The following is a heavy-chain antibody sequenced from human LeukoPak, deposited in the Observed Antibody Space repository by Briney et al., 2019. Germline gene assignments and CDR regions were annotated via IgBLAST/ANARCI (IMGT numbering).Heavy chain of an antibody. CDR3: ARRRYYYDSSGYYYFGTDAFDI. CDR2: INHSGST. Sequence: PGGSLRLSCEASGFTFNNYAMSWVRQAPGKGLDWIGEINHSGSTNYNPSLKSRVTISVDTSKNQFSLKLSSVTAADTAVYYCARRRYYYDSSGYYYFGTDAFDIWGQGTMVTVSS. V-gene: IGHV4-34*01. CDR1: GFTFNNYA. D-gene: IGHD3-22*01. J-gene: IGHJ3*02.